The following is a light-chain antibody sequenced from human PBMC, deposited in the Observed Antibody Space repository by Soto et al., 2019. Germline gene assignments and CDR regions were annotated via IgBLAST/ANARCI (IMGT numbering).Light chain of an antibody. CDR3: QQYNTWPPT. Sequence: ETVMTQSPATLSVSPGDRPTLSCRASQSVSSNLAWYQQKPGQAPRLLIYDASTRATGIPARFSGSGSGTEFTLSISSLQSEDFAIYYCQQYNTWPPTFGPGTKVDIK. V-gene: IGKV3-15*01. J-gene: IGKJ3*01. CDR2: DAS. CDR1: QSVSSN.